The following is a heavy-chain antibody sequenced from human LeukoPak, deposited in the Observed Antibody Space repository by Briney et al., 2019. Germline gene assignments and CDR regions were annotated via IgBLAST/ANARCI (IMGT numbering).Heavy chain of an antibody. D-gene: IGHD3-22*01. CDR1: GGSISSYY. CDR2: IYYTGST. V-gene: IGHV4-59*01. J-gene: IGHJ4*02. CDR3: VRVRGDSSGYYAFDY. Sequence: SETLSLTCTVSGGSISSYYWTWIRQPPGKGLEWIGYIYYTGSTNYNPSLKSRVTISVDTSKNQFSLNLSSVTAADTPVYYCVRVRGDSSGYYAFDYWGQGTLVTVSS.